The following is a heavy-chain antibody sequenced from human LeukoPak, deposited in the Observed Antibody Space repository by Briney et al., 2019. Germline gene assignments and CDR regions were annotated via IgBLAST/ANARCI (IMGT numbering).Heavy chain of an antibody. J-gene: IGHJ4*02. CDR3: DGADF. Sequence: GGSLRLSCAASGFTFNTYSMNWARQAPGKGLDWVSTISDSGGGTYYADSVKGRFTISRDNSKNTLYLQMNSLRADDTAVYYCDGADFWGQGALVTVSS. CDR1: GFTFNTYS. CDR2: ISDSGGGT. V-gene: IGHV3-23*01.